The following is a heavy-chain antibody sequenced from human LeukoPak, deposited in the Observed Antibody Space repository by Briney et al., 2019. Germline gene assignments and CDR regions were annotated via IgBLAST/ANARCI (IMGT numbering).Heavy chain of an antibody. CDR2: MYYSGTT. D-gene: IGHD3-16*01. CDR3: ARVGGAPLGAFDI. J-gene: IGHJ3*02. CDR1: GASISSYY. V-gene: IGHV4-59*01. Sequence: NTSETLSLTCSVSGASISSYYWSWIRQSPGKGLEWIGYMYYSGTTNYNPSLKSRVSISKDVSKNQFSLRVTSVTAADTAVYYCARVGGAPLGAFDIWGQGTVVTV.